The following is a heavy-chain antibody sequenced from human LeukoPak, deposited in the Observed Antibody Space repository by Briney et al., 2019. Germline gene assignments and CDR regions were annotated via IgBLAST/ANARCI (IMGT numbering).Heavy chain of an antibody. J-gene: IGHJ4*02. V-gene: IGHV4-59*01. Sequence: SETLSLTCTVSGGSISSYYWSWIRQPPGKGLEWIGYIYYSGSTNYNPSLKSRVTISVDTSKNQFSLKLSSVTAADTAVYYCARETYGRYFDYWGQGTLVTVSS. CDR1: GGSISSYY. D-gene: IGHD4-17*01. CDR2: IYYSGST. CDR3: ARETYGRYFDY.